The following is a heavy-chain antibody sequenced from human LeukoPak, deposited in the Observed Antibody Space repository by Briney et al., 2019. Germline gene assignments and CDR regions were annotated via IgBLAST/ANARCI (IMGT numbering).Heavy chain of an antibody. D-gene: IGHD2-15*01. CDR1: GFTFSSYS. CDR2: ISSSSITI. J-gene: IGHJ4*02. Sequence: PGGSLRLSCAASGFTFSSYSLNWVRQAPGKGLEWVSFISSSSITIYYADSVKGRFTISRDNAGKSLYLQMNSLRAEDTAEYYCARDRGGSYSAIDYWGQGTLVTVSS. CDR3: ARDRGGSYSAIDY. V-gene: IGHV3-48*04.